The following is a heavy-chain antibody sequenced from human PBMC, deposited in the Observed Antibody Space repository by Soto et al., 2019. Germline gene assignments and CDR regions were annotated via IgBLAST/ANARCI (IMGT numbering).Heavy chain of an antibody. Sequence: QVQLVQSGAEVKKPGSSVKVSCKASGGTFSSYAISWVRQAPGQGLEWMGGIIPIFGTANYAQKFQGRVTITADESTSTADMELSSLRSEDTAVDYCARTNTAMVTGWFDPWGQGNLVTVSS. J-gene: IGHJ5*02. CDR1: GGTFSSYA. CDR3: ARTNTAMVTGWFDP. D-gene: IGHD5-18*01. CDR2: IIPIFGTA. V-gene: IGHV1-69*12.